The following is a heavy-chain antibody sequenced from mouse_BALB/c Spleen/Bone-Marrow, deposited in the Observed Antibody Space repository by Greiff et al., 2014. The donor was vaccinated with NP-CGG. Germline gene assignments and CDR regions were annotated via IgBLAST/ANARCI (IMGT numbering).Heavy chain of an antibody. CDR3: ARGGGNYPYAMDY. CDR1: GYTFTSYY. V-gene: IGHV1S56*01. J-gene: IGHJ4*01. CDR2: IYPGNVNT. Sequence: VQLQQSGPGLVKPGTSVRISCKASGYTFTSYYIHWVKQRPGQGLEWIGWIYPGNVNTKYNERFKGKATLTTDKSSSTAYMQLSSLTSEDSAVYFCARGGGNYPYAMDYWGQGTSVTVSS. D-gene: IGHD2-1*01.